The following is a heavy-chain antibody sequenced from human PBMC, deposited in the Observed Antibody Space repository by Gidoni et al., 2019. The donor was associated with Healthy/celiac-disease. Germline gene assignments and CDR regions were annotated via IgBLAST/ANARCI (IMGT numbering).Heavy chain of an antibody. CDR1: GFTFSSYA. J-gene: IGHJ3*02. Sequence: EVQLLESGGGLVQPGGSLRLACAASGFTFSSYARSWVRQAPGKGLEWVSAISGSGGSTYYADSVKGRFTISRDNSKNTLYLQMNSLRAEDTAVYYCAKDLLYDSSGYNWDAFDIWGQGTMVTVSS. V-gene: IGHV3-23*01. D-gene: IGHD3-22*01. CDR3: AKDLLYDSSGYNWDAFDI. CDR2: ISGSGGST.